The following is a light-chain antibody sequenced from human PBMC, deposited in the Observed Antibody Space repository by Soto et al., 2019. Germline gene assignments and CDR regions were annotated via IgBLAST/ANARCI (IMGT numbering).Light chain of an antibody. CDR3: QNYNSGPRT. CDR1: QGISNN. V-gene: IGKV1-27*01. CDR2: AAS. J-gene: IGKJ1*01. Sequence: DIQMTQSPSSLSASVGDRVTITCRASQGISNNLAWYQQKPGKVPKLLIYAASTLQSGVPARFSGSGSGTDFTRTISSLQPDDVSTYYCQNYNSGPRTFGQGTKVEIK.